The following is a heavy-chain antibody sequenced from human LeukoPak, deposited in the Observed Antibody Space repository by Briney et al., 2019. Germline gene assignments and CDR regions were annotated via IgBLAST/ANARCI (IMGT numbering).Heavy chain of an antibody. CDR2: IYSGGST. D-gene: IGHD3-22*01. CDR3: AISTYYYDSSGYPFDY. Sequence: GGSLRLSCAASGFTVSSNYMSWVRQAPGKGLEWVSVIYSGGSTYYADSVEGRFTISRDNSKNTLYLQMNSLRAEDTAVYYCAISTYYYDSSGYPFDYWGQGTLVTVSS. CDR1: GFTVSSNY. V-gene: IGHV3-66*01. J-gene: IGHJ4*02.